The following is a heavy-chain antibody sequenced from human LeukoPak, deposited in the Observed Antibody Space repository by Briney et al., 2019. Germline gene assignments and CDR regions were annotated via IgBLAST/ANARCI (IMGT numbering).Heavy chain of an antibody. Sequence: GGSLRLSCAASGSTFDDYAMHWVRQAPGKGLEWVSGISWNSGSIGYADSVKGRFTISRDNAKNSLYLQMNSLRAEDTALYYCAKELGDGYNYWAFDIWGQGTMVTVSS. D-gene: IGHD5-24*01. J-gene: IGHJ3*02. V-gene: IGHV3-9*01. CDR2: ISWNSGSI. CDR1: GSTFDDYA. CDR3: AKELGDGYNYWAFDI.